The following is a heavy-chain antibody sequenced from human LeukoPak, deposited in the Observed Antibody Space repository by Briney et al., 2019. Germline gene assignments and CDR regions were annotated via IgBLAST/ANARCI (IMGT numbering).Heavy chain of an antibody. CDR3: AKDIEAMVVTVFDY. V-gene: IGHV3-74*01. CDR2: INSDGSST. J-gene: IGHJ4*02. CDR1: GFTFSSYW. D-gene: IGHD4-23*01. Sequence: PGGSLRLSCAASGFTFSSYWMHWVRQAPGRGLVWVSRINSDGSSTSYADSVKGRFTISRDNAKNTLYLQMNSLRAEDTAVYYCAKDIEAMVVTVFDYWGQGTLVTVSS.